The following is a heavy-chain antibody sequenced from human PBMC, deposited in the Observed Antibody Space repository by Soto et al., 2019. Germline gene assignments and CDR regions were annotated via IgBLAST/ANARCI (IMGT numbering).Heavy chain of an antibody. CDR2: IIPIFGTA. CDR1: GGTFSSYA. Sequence: QVQLVQSGAEVKKPGSSVKVSCKASGGTFSSYAISWVRQAPGQGLEWMGGIIPIFGTANYAQKFQGRVTITAEESTSTAYMELSSLRSEDTAVYYCARTPPYYDILTGSSSYYYGMDVWGQGTTVTVSS. CDR3: ARTPPYYDILTGSSSYYYGMDV. V-gene: IGHV1-69*01. J-gene: IGHJ6*02. D-gene: IGHD3-9*01.